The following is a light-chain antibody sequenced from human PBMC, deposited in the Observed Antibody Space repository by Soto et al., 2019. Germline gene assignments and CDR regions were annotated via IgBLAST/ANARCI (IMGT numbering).Light chain of an antibody. CDR1: QSFSNNY. J-gene: IGKJ4*01. Sequence: EIVLTQSPGTLSLSAGERATLSCRASQSFSNNYLAWYQQKPGQAPRLLIYGASNRATGIPDRFSGSGSGTDFTLTISSLEPEDFAVYYCQHRNNWPPDFGGGTKVDIK. CDR3: QHRNNWPPD. CDR2: GAS. V-gene: IGKV3D-20*02.